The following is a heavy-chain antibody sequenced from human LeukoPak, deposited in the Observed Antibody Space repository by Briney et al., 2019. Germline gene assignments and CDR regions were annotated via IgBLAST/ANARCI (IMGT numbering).Heavy chain of an antibody. Sequence: GGSLRLSCAASGFTFSNAWMSWVRQAPGKGLEWVGPIKSKTDGGTTDYAAPVKGRFTISRDDSKNTLYLQMNSLKTEDTAVYYCTTDQLPIFDYWGQGTLVTVSS. V-gene: IGHV3-15*01. D-gene: IGHD2-2*01. CDR3: TTDQLPIFDY. CDR1: GFTFSNAW. CDR2: IKSKTDGGTT. J-gene: IGHJ4*02.